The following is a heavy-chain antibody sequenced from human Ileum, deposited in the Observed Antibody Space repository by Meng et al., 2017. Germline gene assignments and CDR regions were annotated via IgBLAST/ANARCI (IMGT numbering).Heavy chain of an antibody. V-gene: IGHV4-34*12. Sequence: RVMLSDDGLLKPSDTLTLTCATNGGSFSGYYWCWIRQTPGKGLEWIGEILHSGSTHYHSSLKRRLSISVATSNHQFSLKLNSVTAADTAVYYCASGGVAARLGTWGQGALVTVSS. CDR2: ILHSGST. D-gene: IGHD6-6*01. J-gene: IGHJ4*02. CDR3: ASGGVAARLGT. CDR1: GGSFSGYY.